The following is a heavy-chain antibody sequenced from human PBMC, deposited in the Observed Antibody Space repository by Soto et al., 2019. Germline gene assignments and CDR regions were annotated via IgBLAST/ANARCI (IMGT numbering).Heavy chain of an antibody. D-gene: IGHD6-13*01. CDR3: AKMHGIAAAGRDYYYGMDV. CDR1: GFTFSDYY. Sequence: QVQLVESGGGVVKPGGSLRLSVAASGFTFSDYYMSWIRQAPGKGLEWVAVISYDGSNKYYADSVKGRFTISRDNSKNTLYLQMNSLRAEDTAVYYCAKMHGIAAAGRDYYYGMDVWGQGTTVTVSS. CDR2: ISYDGSNK. V-gene: IGHV3-30*18. J-gene: IGHJ6*02.